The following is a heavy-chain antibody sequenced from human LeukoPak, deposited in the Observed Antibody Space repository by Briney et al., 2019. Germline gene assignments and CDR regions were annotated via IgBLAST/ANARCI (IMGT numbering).Heavy chain of an antibody. D-gene: IGHD3-10*01. CDR1: GGSISSYY. J-gene: IGHJ5*02. CDR2: IYTSGST. CDR3: AREPRVRYGSGSSNWFDP. Sequence: SETLSLTCTVSGGSISSYYWSWIRQPAGKGLEWIGRIYTSGSTNYNPSLKSRVTMSVDTSKNQFSLKLSSVTAADTAVYYCAREPRVRYGSGSSNWFDPWGQGTLVTVSS. V-gene: IGHV4-4*07.